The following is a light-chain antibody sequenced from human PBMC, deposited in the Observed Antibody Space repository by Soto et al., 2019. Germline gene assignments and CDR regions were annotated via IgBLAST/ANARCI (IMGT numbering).Light chain of an antibody. Sequence: DIQMTQSPSSLSASVGDRVTITCRASQIISNYLNWYQQKPGKAPKVLIYAASSLQSGVPSRFSGSGSGTDFTLTISSLQPEDFATYYCQQSYNAPHTFGRGTKLEIK. J-gene: IGKJ2*01. V-gene: IGKV1-39*01. CDR2: AAS. CDR1: QIISNY. CDR3: QQSYNAPHT.